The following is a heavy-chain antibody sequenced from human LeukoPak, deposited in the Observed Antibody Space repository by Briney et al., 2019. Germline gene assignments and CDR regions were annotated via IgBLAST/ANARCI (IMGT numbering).Heavy chain of an antibody. Sequence: PSETLSLTCAVYGGSFSGYYWSWIRQPPGKGLEWIGEINHSGSTNYNPSLKSRVTISVDTSKNQFSLKLSSVTAADTAVYYCAISYSSSAGFDYWGQGTLVTVSS. CDR1: GGSFSGYY. D-gene: IGHD6-6*01. CDR2: INHSGST. J-gene: IGHJ4*02. V-gene: IGHV4-34*01. CDR3: AISYSSSAGFDY.